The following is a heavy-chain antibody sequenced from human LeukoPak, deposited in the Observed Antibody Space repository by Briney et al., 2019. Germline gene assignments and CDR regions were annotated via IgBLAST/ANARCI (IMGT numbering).Heavy chain of an antibody. J-gene: IGHJ3*02. CDR3: ASLPITYYYDSSPPDAFDI. D-gene: IGHD3-22*01. CDR1: GFTFSTNY. Sequence: GGSLRLSCAASGFTFSTNYMSWVRQAPGKGLEWVSVIYSGGSTYYADSVKGRFTISRDNSKNTLYLQMNSLRAEDTAVYYCASLPITYYYDSSPPDAFDIWGQGTMVTVSS. V-gene: IGHV3-66*01. CDR2: IYSGGST.